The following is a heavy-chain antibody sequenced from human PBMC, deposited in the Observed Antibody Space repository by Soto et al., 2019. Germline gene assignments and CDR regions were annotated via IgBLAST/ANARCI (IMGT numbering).Heavy chain of an antibody. CDR2: INHSGSN. J-gene: IGHJ4*02. CDR3: ARGHGGSGNYYYDY. CDR1: GGSFSVYY. D-gene: IGHD3-10*01. Sequence: QVQLQQWGAGLLKPSETLSLTCAVYGGSFSVYYWNWIRQPPGKGLEWIGEINHSGSNNYSPSLKSRATMSVDTSKNQFSLKLTSVTAADTAVYYCARGHGGSGNYYYDYWGQGILVTVSS. V-gene: IGHV4-34*01.